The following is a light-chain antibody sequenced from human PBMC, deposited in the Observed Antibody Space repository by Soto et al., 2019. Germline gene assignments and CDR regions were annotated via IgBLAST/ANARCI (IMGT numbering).Light chain of an antibody. CDR3: TSKKSPSLYV. CDR2: QVT. V-gene: IGLV2-14*01. CDR1: SSDVGSYNY. J-gene: IGLJ1*01. Sequence: QSALTQPASVSGSPGQSITISCTGTSSDVGSYNYVSWHQQHPGQAPKLMIYQVTNRASGVPDRFSASKSGNTASLTISGPRAGDGADYYSTSKKSPSLYVFGTGT.